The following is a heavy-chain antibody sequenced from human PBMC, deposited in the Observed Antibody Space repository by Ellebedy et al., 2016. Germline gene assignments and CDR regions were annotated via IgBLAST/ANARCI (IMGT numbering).Heavy chain of an antibody. CDR1: GFSVTSND. CDR3: VTRLNGAFDF. Sequence: GESLKISCVVSGFSVTSNDMSWVRQAPGRGLELVSLMHGGGTEYYADSVKGRFTITRDNSKNRLYLQMSGLGAEDSAVYYCVTRLNGAFDFWGQGTMVSVSS. V-gene: IGHV3-53*01. J-gene: IGHJ3*01. CDR2: MHGGGTE.